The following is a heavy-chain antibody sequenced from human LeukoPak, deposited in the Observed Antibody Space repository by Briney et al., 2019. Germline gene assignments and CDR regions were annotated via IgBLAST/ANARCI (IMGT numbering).Heavy chain of an antibody. CDR3: ARGVNSGSYYPFFDY. Sequence: SETLSLTCTVSGYSISSGYYRGWIRQPPGKGLEWIGSIYHSGSTYYNPSLKSRVTISVDTSKNQFSLKLSSVTAADTAVYYCARGVNSGSYYPFFDYWGQGTLVTVSS. CDR2: IYHSGST. D-gene: IGHD1-26*01. CDR1: GYSISSGYY. V-gene: IGHV4-38-2*02. J-gene: IGHJ4*02.